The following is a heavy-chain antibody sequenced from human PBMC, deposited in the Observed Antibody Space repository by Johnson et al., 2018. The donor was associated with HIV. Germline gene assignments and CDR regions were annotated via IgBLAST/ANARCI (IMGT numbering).Heavy chain of an antibody. J-gene: IGHJ3*02. CDR2: ISYDGSNK. CDR1: GFTFSSYA. D-gene: IGHD1-1*01. V-gene: IGHV3-30*04. Sequence: QMLLVESGGGVVQPGRSLRLSCAASGFTFSSYAMHWVRQAPGKGLEWVAVISYDGSNKYYADSVKGRFTISRDNSKNTLYLQMNSLRAEDTAVYYCATDHAEGCGPRTSARPCNAFDIWGQGTMVTVSS. CDR3: ATDHAEGCGPRTSARPCNAFDI.